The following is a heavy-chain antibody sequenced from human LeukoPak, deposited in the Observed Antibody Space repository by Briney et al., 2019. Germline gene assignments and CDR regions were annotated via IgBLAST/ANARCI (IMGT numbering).Heavy chain of an antibody. J-gene: IGHJ5*02. CDR1: GGSIRSYY. Sequence: SETLSLTCTVSGGSIRSYYWSWIRQPPGKGLEWIGYIYYSGTTNYNPSLKSRVTISVDTSKNQFSLKLSSVTAADTAVYYCARDRRGGDWFDPWGQGTLVTVSS. V-gene: IGHV4-59*01. CDR3: ARDRRGGDWFDP. CDR2: IYYSGTT. D-gene: IGHD3-3*01.